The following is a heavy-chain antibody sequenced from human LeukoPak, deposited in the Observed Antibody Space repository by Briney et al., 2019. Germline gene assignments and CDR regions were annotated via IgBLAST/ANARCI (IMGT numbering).Heavy chain of an antibody. CDR3: AREVWFGEKTTYYFDY. CDR2: ISAYNGNT. J-gene: IGHJ4*02. CDR1: GYAFTSYG. D-gene: IGHD3-10*01. Sequence: ASVKVSCTASGYAFTSYGISWVRQAPGQGLEWMGWISAYNGNTNYAQKLRGRVTMTTDTSTSTAYMELRSLRSDDTAVYYCAREVWFGEKTTYYFDYWGQGTLVTVSS. V-gene: IGHV1-18*01.